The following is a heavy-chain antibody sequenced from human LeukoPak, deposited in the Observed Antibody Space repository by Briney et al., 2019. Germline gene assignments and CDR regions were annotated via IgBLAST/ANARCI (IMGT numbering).Heavy chain of an antibody. Sequence: PSETLSLTCAVYGGSFSGYYWSWIRQPPGKGLEWIGEINHSGSTNCNPSLKSRVTISVDTSKNQFSLKLSSVTAADTAVYYCASLGVLDTAMVQDYYYGMDVWGQGTTVTVSS. CDR3: ASLGVLDTAMVQDYYYGMDV. D-gene: IGHD5-18*01. CDR2: INHSGST. CDR1: GGSFSGYY. V-gene: IGHV4-34*01. J-gene: IGHJ6*02.